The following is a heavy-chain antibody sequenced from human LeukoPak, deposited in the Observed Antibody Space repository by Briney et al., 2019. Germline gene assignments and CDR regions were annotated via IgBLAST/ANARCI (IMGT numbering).Heavy chain of an antibody. V-gene: IGHV3-30-3*01. Sequence: GGSLRLSCAASGFTFSSYAMHWVRQAPGKGLEWVAVISYDGSNKYYADSVKGRSTISRDNSKNTLYLQMNSLRADDTAVYYCASSIAVAGYFDYWGQGTLVTVSS. CDR1: GFTFSSYA. CDR3: ASSIAVAGYFDY. J-gene: IGHJ4*02. CDR2: ISYDGSNK. D-gene: IGHD6-19*01.